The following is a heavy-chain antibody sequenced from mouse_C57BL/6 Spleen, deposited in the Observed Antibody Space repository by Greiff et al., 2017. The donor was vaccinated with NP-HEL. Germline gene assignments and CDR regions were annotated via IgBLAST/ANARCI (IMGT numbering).Heavy chain of an antibody. Sequence: VQLQQPGAELVRPGSSVKLSCKASGYTFTSYWMDWVKPRPGQGLEWIGNIYPSDSETHYNQKFKDKATLTVDKSSSTAYMQLSSLTSEDSAVYYSARNRAGTRFAYWGQGTLVTVSA. CDR3: ARNRAGTRFAY. J-gene: IGHJ3*01. D-gene: IGHD3-3*01. V-gene: IGHV1-61*01. CDR2: IYPSDSET. CDR1: GYTFTSYW.